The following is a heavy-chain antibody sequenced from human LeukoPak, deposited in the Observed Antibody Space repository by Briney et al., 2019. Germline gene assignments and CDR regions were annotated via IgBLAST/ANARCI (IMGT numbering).Heavy chain of an antibody. CDR3: VRGRGRENPYYFDY. Sequence: GGSLRLSCAASGFTFSSYAMSWVRQAPGKGLEWVSAISGSGGSTYYADSVSGRFTISRDNSKNTLYLQMNSLRAEDTAVYYCVRGRGRENPYYFDYWGQGTLVTVSS. CDR1: GFTFSSYA. CDR2: ISGSGGST. J-gene: IGHJ4*02. V-gene: IGHV3-23*01. D-gene: IGHD5-24*01.